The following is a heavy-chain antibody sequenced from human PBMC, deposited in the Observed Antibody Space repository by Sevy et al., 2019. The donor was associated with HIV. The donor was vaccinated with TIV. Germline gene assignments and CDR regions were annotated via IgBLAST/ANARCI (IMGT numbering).Heavy chain of an antibody. D-gene: IGHD1-7*01. J-gene: IGHJ4*02. CDR1: GFTFSKYW. CDR2: IKQDAGKK. CDR3: ARDDGNYYFDY. V-gene: IGHV3-7*01. Sequence: GGSLRLSCAASGFTFSKYWMGWVRQAPGKGLEWVANIKQDAGKKYYVDSVKGRFTISRDNAKNSLYLQMNSLRAEDTAVYFCARDDGNYYFDYWGRGTLVTVSS.